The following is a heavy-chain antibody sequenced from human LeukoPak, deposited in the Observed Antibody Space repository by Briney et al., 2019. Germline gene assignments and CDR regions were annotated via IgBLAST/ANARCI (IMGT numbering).Heavy chain of an antibody. CDR1: GYTFSDYY. Sequence: ASVKVSCKTSGYTFSDYYIHWIRQAPGQGLEWVGWINPNSGGTNYAQKFRGRVTMTRDTSISTAYMELSRLRSDDTAMYYCARSSGWKYNIDYWGQGTLVTVSS. CDR2: INPNSGGT. D-gene: IGHD6-19*01. V-gene: IGHV1-2*02. CDR3: ARSSGWKYNIDY. J-gene: IGHJ4*02.